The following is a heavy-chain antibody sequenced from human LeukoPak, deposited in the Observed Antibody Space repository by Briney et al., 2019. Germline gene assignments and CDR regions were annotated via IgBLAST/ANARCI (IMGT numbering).Heavy chain of an antibody. Sequence: PGGSLRLSCAASGFTFSSYGMHWVRQAPGKGLEWVAFIRYDGSNKYYADSVKGRFTISRDNSKNTLYLQMNSLRAEDTAVYYCAHEASGSLPFDYRGQGTLVTVSS. V-gene: IGHV3-30*02. J-gene: IGHJ4*02. CDR1: GFTFSSYG. CDR2: IRYDGSNK. CDR3: AHEASGSLPFDY. D-gene: IGHD1-26*01.